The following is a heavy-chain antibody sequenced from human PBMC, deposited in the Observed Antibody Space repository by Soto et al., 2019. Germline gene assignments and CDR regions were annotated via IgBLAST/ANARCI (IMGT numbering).Heavy chain of an antibody. D-gene: IGHD6-13*01. Sequence: SETLSLTCAVYGGSFSGYYWSWIRQPPGKGLEWIGEINHSGGTNYNPSLKSRVTISVDTSKNQFSLKLSSVTAADTAVYYCARDSSSGYYMDVWGKGTTVTVSS. CDR2: INHSGGT. CDR1: GGSFSGYY. V-gene: IGHV4-34*01. J-gene: IGHJ6*03. CDR3: ARDSSSGYYMDV.